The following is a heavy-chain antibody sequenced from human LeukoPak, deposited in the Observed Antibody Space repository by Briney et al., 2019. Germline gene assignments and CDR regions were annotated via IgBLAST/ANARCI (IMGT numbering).Heavy chain of an antibody. J-gene: IGHJ4*02. CDR2: ISSSISYI. V-gene: IGHV3-21*01. D-gene: IGHD6-13*01. CDR1: GLTFSSYS. Sequence: GGSLRLSCAASGLTFSSYSMNWVRQAPGEGLEWVSSISSSISYIYYADSVKGRFTISRDNAKNSLYLQMNSLRAEDTAVYYCARDLRVYSSSRGFVYWGQGTLVTVSS. CDR3: ARDLRVYSSSRGFVY.